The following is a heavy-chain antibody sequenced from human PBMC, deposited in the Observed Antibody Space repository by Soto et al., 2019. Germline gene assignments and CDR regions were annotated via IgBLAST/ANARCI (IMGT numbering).Heavy chain of an antibody. CDR2: IYPGDSDT. CDR1: GYSFTSYW. D-gene: IGHD6-19*01. V-gene: IGHV5-51*01. CDR3: ARRGILENIAVAPTFYGMDV. Sequence: PGESLKISCKGSGYSFTSYWIGWVRQMPGKGLEWMGIIYPGDSDTRYSPSFQGQVTISADKSISTAYLQWSSLKASDTAMYYCARRGILENIAVAPTFYGMDVWGQGTTVTVSS. J-gene: IGHJ6*02.